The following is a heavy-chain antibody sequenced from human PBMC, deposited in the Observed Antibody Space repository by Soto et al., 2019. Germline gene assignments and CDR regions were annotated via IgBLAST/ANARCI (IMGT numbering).Heavy chain of an antibody. J-gene: IGHJ5*02. D-gene: IGHD3-16*01. V-gene: IGHV3-7*01. Sequence: GGSLRLSCAASGFTFSGYYMSWVRQAPGKGLEWMLYIKTDGTEKDYMDSAKGRFTISRDNAKNSLYLQMNSLRAEDTAVYYCVRGLGWFDPWGQGTLVTVSS. CDR2: IKTDGTEK. CDR3: VRGLGWFDP. CDR1: GFTFSGYY.